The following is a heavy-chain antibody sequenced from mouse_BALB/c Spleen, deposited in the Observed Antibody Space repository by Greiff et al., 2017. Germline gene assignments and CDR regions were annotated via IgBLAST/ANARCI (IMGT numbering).Heavy chain of an antibody. CDR3: ARIITTGAMDY. Sequence: EVQRVESGGGLVQPGGSLKLSCAASGFTFSSYTMSWVRQTPEKRLEWVAYISNGGGSTYYPDTVKGRFTISRDNAKNTLYLQMSSLRSEDTAMYYCARIITTGAMDYWGQGTSVTVSS. V-gene: IGHV5-12-2*01. J-gene: IGHJ4*01. CDR2: ISNGGGST. D-gene: IGHD1-2*01. CDR1: GFTFSSYT.